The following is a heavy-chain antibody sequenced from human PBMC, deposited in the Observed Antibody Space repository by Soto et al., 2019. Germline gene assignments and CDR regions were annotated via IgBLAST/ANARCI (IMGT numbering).Heavy chain of an antibody. J-gene: IGHJ4*02. Sequence: PSETLSLTCAVSGGSFTSNNWWTWVRQPPGQGLEWIGEIYRTGSTNYNPSLKSRVTISLDKSENQFSLKVTSLTAADTAVYYCASRDPGTSVDYWGQGALVTVSS. V-gene: IGHV4-4*02. CDR1: GGSFTSNNW. D-gene: IGHD1-7*01. CDR3: ASRDPGTSVDY. CDR2: IYRTGST.